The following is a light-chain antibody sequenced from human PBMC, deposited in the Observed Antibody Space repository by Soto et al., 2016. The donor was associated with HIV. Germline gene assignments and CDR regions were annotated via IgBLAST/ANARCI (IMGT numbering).Light chain of an antibody. Sequence: DIVMTQSPLSLPVTPGEPASISCRSSQSLVHSNGYTYLDWYLQKPGQSPQLLIYLGSNRASGVPDRFSGSASGTEFTLKITTVEAEDVGVYYCMQTLLFWTFGQGTKVKSN. CDR2: LGS. J-gene: IGKJ1*01. CDR1: QSLVHSNGYTY. V-gene: IGKV2-28*01. CDR3: MQTLLFWT.